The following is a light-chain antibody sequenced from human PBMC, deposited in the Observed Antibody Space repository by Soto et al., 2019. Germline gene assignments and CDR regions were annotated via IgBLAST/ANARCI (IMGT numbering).Light chain of an antibody. V-gene: IGKV3-20*01. J-gene: IGKJ4*01. CDR3: QQSATSPLT. CDR1: QSVGNNY. CDR2: DAS. Sequence: EIVLTQSPGTLSLSPGERATLSCRATQSVGNNYLAWFQYKPGQAPRLLIYDASNRATGIPDRFSASGSGRDFTLTSSRLEPEDVAVYYCQQSATSPLTFGGGTKVEIK.